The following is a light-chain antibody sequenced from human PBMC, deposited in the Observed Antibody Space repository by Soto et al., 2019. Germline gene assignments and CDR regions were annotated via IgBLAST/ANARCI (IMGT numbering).Light chain of an antibody. Sequence: EIVLTQSPGTLSLSPGQRATLSCRASQSVSSYLAWYQQKPGQAPRLLIYGASTRATGIPARFSGSGSGTEFILTISSLQSEDFGVYYCQQYNNWPPITFGQGTRLEIK. J-gene: IGKJ5*01. CDR3: QQYNNWPPIT. CDR2: GAS. V-gene: IGKV3D-15*01. CDR1: QSVSSY.